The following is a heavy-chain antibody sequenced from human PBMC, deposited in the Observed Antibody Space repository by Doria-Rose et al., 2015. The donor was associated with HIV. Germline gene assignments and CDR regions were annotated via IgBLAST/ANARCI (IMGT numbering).Heavy chain of an antibody. J-gene: IGHJ4*02. CDR1: GVSLSSPGMG. V-gene: IGHV2-26*01. CDR3: ARIKSSRWYHKYYFDF. Sequence: QITLKESGPVPVKPTETLTLTCTVSGVSLSSPGMGVSWIRQPPGKALEWLANVFSDGERSYKTSLKSRLTISRGTSKSQVVLTMTDMDPVDTATYYCARIKSSRWYHKYYFDFWGQGTLVIVSA. CDR2: VFSDGER. D-gene: IGHD6-13*01.